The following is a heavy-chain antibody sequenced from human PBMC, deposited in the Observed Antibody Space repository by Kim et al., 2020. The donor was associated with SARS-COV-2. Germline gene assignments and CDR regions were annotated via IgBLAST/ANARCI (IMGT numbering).Heavy chain of an antibody. V-gene: IGHV1-69*02. J-gene: IGHJ6*02. D-gene: IGHD2-15*01. CDR3: ASLVVAASHYYYYGMDV. Sequence: SVKVSCKASGGTFSSYTISWVRQAPGQGLEWMGRIIPILGIANYAQKFQGRVTITADKSTSTAYMELSSLRSEDTAVYYCASLVVAASHYYYYGMDVWGQGTTVTVSS. CDR1: GGTFSSYT. CDR2: IIPILGIA.